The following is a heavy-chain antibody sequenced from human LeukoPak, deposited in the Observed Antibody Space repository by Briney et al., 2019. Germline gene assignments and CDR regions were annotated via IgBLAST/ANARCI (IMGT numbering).Heavy chain of an antibody. CDR1: GGTFSSYA. J-gene: IGHJ4*02. D-gene: IGHD3-22*01. Sequence: SVKVSCKASGGTFSSYAISWVRQAPGQGLEWMGGIIPIFGTANYAQKFQGRVTITADESTSTAYMELSSLKSEDTAVYYCASRPYYYDSSGSLDYWGQGTLVTVSS. V-gene: IGHV1-69*01. CDR3: ASRPYYYDSSGSLDY. CDR2: IIPIFGTA.